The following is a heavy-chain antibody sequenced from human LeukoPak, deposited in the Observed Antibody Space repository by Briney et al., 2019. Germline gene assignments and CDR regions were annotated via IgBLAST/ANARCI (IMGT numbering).Heavy chain of an antibody. CDR3: AKDDYYDSSGDPNWFDP. J-gene: IGHJ5*02. D-gene: IGHD3-22*01. CDR2: ISSSGSTI. Sequence: GGSLRLSCAASGFTFSSYEMNWVRQAPGKGLEWVSYISSSGSTIYYADSVKGRFIISRDNSKNTLYLQMNSLRAEDTAVYFCAKDDYYDSSGDPNWFDPWGQGTLVTVSS. CDR1: GFTFSSYE. V-gene: IGHV3-48*03.